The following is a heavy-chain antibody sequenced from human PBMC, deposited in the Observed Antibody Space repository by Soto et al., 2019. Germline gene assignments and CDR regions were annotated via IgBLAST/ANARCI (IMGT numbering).Heavy chain of an antibody. V-gene: IGHV1-69*01. CDR2: IIPIFGTA. CDR3: AGDRGSGYCSSASCYVFDY. J-gene: IGHJ4*02. CDR1: GGTFSSYA. D-gene: IGHD2-2*01. Sequence: QVQLVQSGAEVKKPGSSVKVSCKASGGTFSSYAISWVRQAPGQGLEWMGGIIPIFGTANYAQKFQGRVTITADESTSKAYMKLSSLRSEDTAVDYCAGDRGSGYCSSASCYVFDYWGQGTLVTVSS.